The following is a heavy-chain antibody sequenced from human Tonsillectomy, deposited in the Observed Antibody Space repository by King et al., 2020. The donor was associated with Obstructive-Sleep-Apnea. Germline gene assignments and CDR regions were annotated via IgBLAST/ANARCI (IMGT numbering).Heavy chain of an antibody. Sequence: IQLVQSGAEVKKPGASVKVSCKVSGSPLPELSMHWVRQAPGKGLEWMGGFDPEDGETIYAQKFQGRVTMTEDTSTDTAYMELSSLRSEDTAVYYCATLGDYGDYLDYWGQGTLVTVSS. V-gene: IGHV1-24*01. J-gene: IGHJ4*02. CDR3: ATLGDYGDYLDY. CDR1: GSPLPELS. CDR2: FDPEDGET. D-gene: IGHD4-17*01.